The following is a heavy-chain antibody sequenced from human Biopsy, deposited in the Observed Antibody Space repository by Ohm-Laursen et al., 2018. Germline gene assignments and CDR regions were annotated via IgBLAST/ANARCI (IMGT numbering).Heavy chain of an antibody. CDR1: GFTFSSYA. J-gene: IGHJ6*02. D-gene: IGHD2-2*01. CDR2: ISSSSNFI. CDR3: ARVLLPAAAVHYGMDV. Sequence: SLRLSCAASGFTFSSYAMHWVRQAPGKGLEWVSSISSSSNFIYYGDSVKGRFTISRDNAKNSLYLQMNSLRAGDTAVYYCARVLLPAAAVHYGMDVWGQGTTVTVSS. V-gene: IGHV3-21*01.